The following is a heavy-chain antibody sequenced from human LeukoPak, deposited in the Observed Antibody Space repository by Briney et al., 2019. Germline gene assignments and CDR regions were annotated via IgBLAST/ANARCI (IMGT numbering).Heavy chain of an antibody. CDR1: GGSNRSSSYY. D-gene: IGHD2-15*01. Sequence: PGETLSLTCTVSGGSNRSSSYYGGWVRQPPGKGVEWIGSIYYCGSPYNNPSVKSRVTISVDTTKTQFSLKLSSVTAADTAVYYCASQLGYCSGRSCYSDYWGQGTLVTVSS. CDR3: ASQLGYCSGRSCYSDY. J-gene: IGHJ4*02. CDR2: IYYCGSP. V-gene: IGHV4-39*01.